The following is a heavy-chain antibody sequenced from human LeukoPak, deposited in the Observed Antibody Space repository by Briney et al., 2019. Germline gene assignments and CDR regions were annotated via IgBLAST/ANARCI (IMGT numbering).Heavy chain of an antibody. CDR1: GFTFSDYY. Sequence: GGSLRLSCAASGFTFSDYYMSWIRQAPGKGLERVSYISSSNSYTNYADSVKGRFSISRDNAKNSLYLQMNILTAEDTAVYYCASYPFYDSREDDAFDIWGQGTMVTVSS. D-gene: IGHD3-22*01. J-gene: IGHJ3*02. V-gene: IGHV3-11*06. CDR3: ASYPFYDSREDDAFDI. CDR2: ISSSNSYT.